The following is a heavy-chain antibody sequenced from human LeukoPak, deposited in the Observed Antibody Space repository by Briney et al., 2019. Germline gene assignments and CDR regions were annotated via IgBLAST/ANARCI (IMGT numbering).Heavy chain of an antibody. CDR3: ATEVWFRADS. CDR2: IDQYGGQK. Sequence: GGSLRLSCAASGFTFSVYWMTWVRQAPGKGLEWVATIDQYGGQKNYVESVKGRFTISRDNAENPLFLQMNSLRADDTAVYYCATEVWFRADSWGQGTLVTVSS. V-gene: IGHV3-7*05. D-gene: IGHD3-10*01. J-gene: IGHJ4*02. CDR1: GFTFSVYW.